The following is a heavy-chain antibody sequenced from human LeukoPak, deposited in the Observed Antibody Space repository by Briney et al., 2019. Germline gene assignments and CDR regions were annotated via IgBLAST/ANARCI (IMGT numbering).Heavy chain of an antibody. D-gene: IGHD3-10*01. Sequence: ASVKVSCKASGYSFTSYGISWVRQLPAQGLEWMGWISSYNVNTNYAQKLQGRVTMTTDTSTSTAYMELRNLRSDDTAVYYCARDRGSGSYYPPSYWGQGNLVTVSS. J-gene: IGHJ4*02. CDR2: ISSYNVNT. CDR3: ARDRGSGSYYPPSY. CDR1: GYSFTSYG. V-gene: IGHV1-18*01.